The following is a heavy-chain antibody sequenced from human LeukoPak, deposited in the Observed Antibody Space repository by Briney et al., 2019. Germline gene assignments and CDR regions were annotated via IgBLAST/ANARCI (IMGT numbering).Heavy chain of an antibody. J-gene: IGHJ6*03. CDR1: GGSISSGGYY. CDR3: AREVVPKGYYYMDV. D-gene: IGHD2-2*01. CDR2: IYTSGST. V-gene: IGHV4-61*02. Sequence: PSETLSLTCTVSGGSISSGGYYWSRIRQPAGKGLEWIGRIYTSGSTNYNPSLKSRVTISVDTSKNQFSLKLSSVTAADTAVYYCAREVVPKGYYYMDVWGKGTTVTVSS.